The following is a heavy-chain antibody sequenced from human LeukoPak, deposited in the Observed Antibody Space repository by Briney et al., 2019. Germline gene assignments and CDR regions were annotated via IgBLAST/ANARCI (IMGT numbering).Heavy chain of an antibody. V-gene: IGHV4-59*01. CDR2: IYYSGST. CDR1: GGSISSYY. D-gene: IGHD3-22*01. Sequence: SETLSLTCTVSGGSISSYYWSWIRQPPGKGLEWIGYIYYSGSTNYNPSLKSRVTISVDTSKNQFSLKLSSVTAADTAVYYCARAYYYDSSGYWRYFDYWGQGTLVTVSS. J-gene: IGHJ4*02. CDR3: ARAYYYDSSGYWRYFDY.